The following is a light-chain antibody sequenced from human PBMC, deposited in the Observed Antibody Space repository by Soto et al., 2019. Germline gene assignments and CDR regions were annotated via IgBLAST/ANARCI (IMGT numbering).Light chain of an antibody. CDR3: MQALQTPPA. J-gene: IGKJ1*01. Sequence: DIVMTQSPLSLPVTPGESASISCRSSQSLLHSNGYNYLDWYVQKSGQSPRLLMYLGSNRAPGVPDRFSGSGSGTDFTLKISRVEAEDVGVYYCMQALQTPPAFGQGTKVDIK. CDR2: LGS. V-gene: IGKV2-28*01. CDR1: QSLLHSNGYNY.